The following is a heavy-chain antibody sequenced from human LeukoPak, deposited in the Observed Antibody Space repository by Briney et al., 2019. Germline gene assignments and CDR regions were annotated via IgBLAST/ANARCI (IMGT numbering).Heavy chain of an antibody. V-gene: IGHV3-48*01. CDR3: ARGASFDY. Sequence: GGSLRLSCAASGLTFSSYAMNWVRQAPGKGLEWVSYISSSSSTIYYADSVKGRFTISRDNAKNSLYLQMNSLRAEDTAVYYCARGASFDYWGQGTLVTVSS. CDR2: ISSSSSTI. CDR1: GLTFSSYA. D-gene: IGHD5-12*01. J-gene: IGHJ4*02.